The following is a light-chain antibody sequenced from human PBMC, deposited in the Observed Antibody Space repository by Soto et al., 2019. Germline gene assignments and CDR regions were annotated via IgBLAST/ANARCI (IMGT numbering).Light chain of an antibody. Sequence: AIRMTQSPSSFSASRGDRVTITCRASQNIYSYLAWYQQQPGKAPKLLMYAASTLQSGVPSRFSGSGSGTDFTLTISRLQSEDIAAYYCQQYYSYPLTFGGGTKVEIK. J-gene: IGKJ4*01. V-gene: IGKV1-8*01. CDR2: AAS. CDR1: QNIYSY. CDR3: QQYYSYPLT.